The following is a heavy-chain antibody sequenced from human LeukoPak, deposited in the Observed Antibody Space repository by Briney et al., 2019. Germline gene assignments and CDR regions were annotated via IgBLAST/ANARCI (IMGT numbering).Heavy chain of an antibody. J-gene: IGHJ4*02. Sequence: NTSETLSLTCTVSGCSISSYYWGWIRQPPGKGLEWIGSMSYSGSTNYNPSLKSRVTISVDTSNNQFSLKLSSVTAADTAVYYCAKRGYNSGWSFDYWGQGTLVTVSS. CDR1: GCSISSYY. V-gene: IGHV4-39*01. CDR3: AKRGYNSGWSFDY. D-gene: IGHD6-19*01. CDR2: MSYSGST.